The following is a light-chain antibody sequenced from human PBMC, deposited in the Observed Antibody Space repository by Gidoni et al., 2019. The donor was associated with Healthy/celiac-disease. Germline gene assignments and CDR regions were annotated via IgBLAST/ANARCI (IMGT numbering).Light chain of an antibody. J-gene: IGLJ3*02. CDR2: DVS. CDR3: SSYASSSTLNWV. Sequence: QAALTKPASGSGSPGQSITISCTATSSDVGGYNFVSWYQQHPGKAPKLMIYDVSNRPSGVSTRFSGSKSGNTASLTISGLPAEDEADYYCSSYASSSTLNWVFGGGTKLTVL. CDR1: SSDVGGYNF. V-gene: IGLV2-14*03.